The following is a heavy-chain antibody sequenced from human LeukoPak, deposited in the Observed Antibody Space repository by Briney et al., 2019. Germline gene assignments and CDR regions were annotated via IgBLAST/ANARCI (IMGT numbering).Heavy chain of an antibody. D-gene: IGHD6-19*01. J-gene: IGHJ5*02. CDR2: IYPGDSDT. CDR3: ARLIPGGISGWYSFSGFDP. CDR1: GYSFTSYW. V-gene: IGHV5-51*01. Sequence: GESLKISCKGSGYSFTSYWIGWVRQMPGKGLEWIGIIYPGDSDTRYSPSFQGQVTISADKSISTAYLQWSSLKAPDTAMYYCARLIPGGISGWYSFSGFDPWGQGTLVTVSS.